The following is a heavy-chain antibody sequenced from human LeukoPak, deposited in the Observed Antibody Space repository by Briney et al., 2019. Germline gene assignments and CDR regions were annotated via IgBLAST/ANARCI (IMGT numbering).Heavy chain of an antibody. V-gene: IGHV4-59*12. CDR2: IYYSGST. CDR3: ARDPYYYDSSGSGD. Sequence: SETLSLTCTVSGGSISSYYWSWIRQPPGKGLEWIGYIYYSGSTYYNPSLKSRVTISVDRSKNQFSLKLSSVTAADTAVYYCARDPYYYDSSGSGDWGQGTLVTVSS. J-gene: IGHJ4*02. D-gene: IGHD3-22*01. CDR1: GGSISSYY.